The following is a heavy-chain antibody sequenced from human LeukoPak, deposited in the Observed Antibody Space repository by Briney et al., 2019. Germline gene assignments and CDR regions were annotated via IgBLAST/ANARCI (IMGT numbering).Heavy chain of an antibody. CDR2: ISGSGGST. V-gene: IGHV3-23*01. CDR3: AKAPNFYYDSSGYFDY. CDR1: GFTFSSYA. D-gene: IGHD3-22*01. Sequence: GGSLRLSCAASGFTFSSYAMSWVRQAPGKGLEWVSAISGSGGSTYYADSVKGRFTISRDNSKNTLYLQMNSLRAEDTAVYYCAKAPNFYYDSSGYFDYRGQGTLVTVSS. J-gene: IGHJ4*02.